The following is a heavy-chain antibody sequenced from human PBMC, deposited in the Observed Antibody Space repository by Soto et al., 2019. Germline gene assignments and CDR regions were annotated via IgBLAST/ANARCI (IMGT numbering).Heavy chain of an antibody. V-gene: IGHV4-34*01. D-gene: IGHD6-6*01. CDR3: ARTSRFDY. J-gene: IGHJ4*02. CDR1: GGSFSGYY. CDR2: INHSGST. Sequence: QVQLQQWGAGLLKPSETLSLTCAVYGGSFSGYYWSWIRQPPGKGLEWIGEINHSGSTNYNPSLTSRVTISVDTSKSQFSLKLSSVTAADTAVYYCARTSRFDYWGQGTLVTVSS.